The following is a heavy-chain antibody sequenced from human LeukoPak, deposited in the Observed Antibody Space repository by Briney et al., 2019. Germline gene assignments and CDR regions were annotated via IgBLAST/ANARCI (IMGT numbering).Heavy chain of an antibody. CDR1: GYTFTSYG. D-gene: IGHD2-21*01. CDR2: ISAYNGNT. J-gene: IGHJ4*02. Sequence: GASVKVSCKASGYTFTSYGISWVRQAPGQGLEWMGWISAYNGNTNHAQKLQGRVTMTTDTSTSTAYMELRSLRSDDTAVYYCARDMSYCGGDCYSGSGVDFDYWGQGTLVTVSS. CDR3: ARDMSYCGGDCYSGSGVDFDY. V-gene: IGHV1-18*01.